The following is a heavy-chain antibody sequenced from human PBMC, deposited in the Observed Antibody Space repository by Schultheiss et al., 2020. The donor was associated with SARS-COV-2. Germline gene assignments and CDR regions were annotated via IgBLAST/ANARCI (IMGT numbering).Heavy chain of an antibody. CDR1: GYSFTSYA. V-gene: IGHV1-3*01. Sequence: ASVKVSCKGSGYSFTSYAMHWVRQAPGQRLEWMGWINAGNGNTNYAQKFQGWVTMTSDTSISTAYMELSRLRPDDTAVYYCARPMTTVTDYYDVDVWGQGTTVTVSS. J-gene: IGHJ6*02. CDR2: INAGNGNT. CDR3: ARPMTTVTDYYDVDV. D-gene: IGHD4-11*01.